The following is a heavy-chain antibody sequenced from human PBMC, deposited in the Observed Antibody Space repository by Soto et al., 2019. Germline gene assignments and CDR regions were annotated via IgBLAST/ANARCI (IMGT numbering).Heavy chain of an antibody. CDR3: ARWRFEGYNWFDP. D-gene: IGHD3-16*01. J-gene: IGHJ5*02. Sequence: SLTCTVSGGSISSYYWSWIRQPPGKGLEWIGYVHYIGSTNYNPSLKSRVTISINTSKNQFSLKLTSVTAADTAVYYCARWRFEGYNWFDPWGQGTLVTVSS. CDR1: GGSISSYY. V-gene: IGHV4-59*01. CDR2: VHYIGST.